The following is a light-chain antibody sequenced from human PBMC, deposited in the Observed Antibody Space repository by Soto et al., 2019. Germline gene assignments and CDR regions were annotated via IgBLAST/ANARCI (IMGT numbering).Light chain of an antibody. Sequence: IRMTQSPSSLSASVGDRVTITCQASQDINNYLNWYQQKPGKAPKLLIYDASSLESGVPSRSSGSGSGTEFTLTISSLQPDDFATYYCQQYNSYSFGPGTKVDIK. CDR3: QQYNSYS. CDR1: QDINNY. J-gene: IGKJ3*01. V-gene: IGKV1-5*01. CDR2: DAS.